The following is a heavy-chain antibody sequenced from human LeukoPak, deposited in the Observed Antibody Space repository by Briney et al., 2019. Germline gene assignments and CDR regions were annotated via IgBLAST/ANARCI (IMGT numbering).Heavy chain of an antibody. V-gene: IGHV3-30-3*01. D-gene: IGHD2-21*01. CDR1: GFTFSNYV. CDR3: ARGEYRGGDSPDY. CDR2: IASNGIYK. J-gene: IGHJ4*02. Sequence: GGSLRLSCVASGFTFSNYVMHWVRQAPGKGLEWVAVIASNGIYKYYTDSVKGQFTISRDNSRNTLYLQMNSLRAEDTAVYYCARGEYRGGDSPDYWGQGTLVTVSS.